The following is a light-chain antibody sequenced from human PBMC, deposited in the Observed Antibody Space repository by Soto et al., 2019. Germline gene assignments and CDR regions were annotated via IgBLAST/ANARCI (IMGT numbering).Light chain of an antibody. CDR2: DVS. V-gene: IGLV2-14*03. J-gene: IGLJ1*01. CDR3: NSYTSSGTYV. CDR1: SSDVGLYSY. Sequence: QSVLTQPASGSGSPGQSITISCTGTSSDVGLYSYVSWYRHLPGKAPELIIYDVSNRPSGVSNRFSGSKSANTASLTISGLQAEDGADYYCNSYTSSGTYVFGTGTKVTVL.